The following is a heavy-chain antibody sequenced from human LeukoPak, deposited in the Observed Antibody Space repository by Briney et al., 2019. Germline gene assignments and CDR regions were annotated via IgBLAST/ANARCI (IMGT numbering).Heavy chain of an antibody. Sequence: GGSLRLSCAASGFTFSNAWMSWVRQAPGKGLEWDGRIKSKTDGGTTDYAAPVKGRFTISRDDSKNTLYLQMNSLKTEDTAVYYCTTAYPTYSSGWYRGDYWGQGTLVTVSS. CDR1: GFTFSNAW. CDR2: IKSKTDGGTT. V-gene: IGHV3-15*01. CDR3: TTAYPTYSSGWYRGDY. D-gene: IGHD6-19*01. J-gene: IGHJ4*02.